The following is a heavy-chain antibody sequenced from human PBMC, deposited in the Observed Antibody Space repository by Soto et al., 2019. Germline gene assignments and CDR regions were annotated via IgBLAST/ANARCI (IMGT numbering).Heavy chain of an antibody. V-gene: IGHV1-69*13. J-gene: IGHJ6*04. CDR1: GGTFSSYA. CDR2: IIPIFGTA. CDR3: ARYGVAAAYYSYGMDG. D-gene: IGHD6-19*01. Sequence: SLKVSCKASGGTFSSYAISWVRQAPGQGLEWMGGIIPIFGTANYAQKFQGRVTITADESTSTAYMELSSLRSEDTAVYYCARYGVAAAYYSYGMDGWGKGTTVTVP.